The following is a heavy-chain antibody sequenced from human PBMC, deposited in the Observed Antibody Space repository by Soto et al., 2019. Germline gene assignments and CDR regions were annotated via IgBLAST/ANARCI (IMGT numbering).Heavy chain of an antibody. CDR3: ARVRTYGSGYYFDY. CDR1: GGSISSGDYY. J-gene: IGHJ4*02. D-gene: IGHD3-10*01. Sequence: SETLSLTCTVSGGSISSGDYYWSWIRQPPGKGLEWIGYIYYSGSTYYNPSLKSRVTISVDTSKNQFSLKLSSVTAADTAVYYCARVRTYGSGYYFDYWGQGTLVTVSP. CDR2: IYYSGST. V-gene: IGHV4-30-4*01.